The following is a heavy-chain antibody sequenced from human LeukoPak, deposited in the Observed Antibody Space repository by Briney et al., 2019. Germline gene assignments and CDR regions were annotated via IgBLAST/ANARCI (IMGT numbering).Heavy chain of an antibody. CDR2: ISAYNGNT. J-gene: IGHJ3*02. CDR3: ARPFGGYKSVSYQKNAFDI. D-gene: IGHD5-24*01. V-gene: IGHV1-18*01. Sequence: ASVKVSCKASGYTFTSYGISWVRQAPGQGLEWMGSISAYNGNTNYAQKLQGRVTMTTDTSTSTAYMELRSLRSDDTAVYYCARPFGGYKSVSYQKNAFDIWGQGTMVTVSS. CDR1: GYTFTSYG.